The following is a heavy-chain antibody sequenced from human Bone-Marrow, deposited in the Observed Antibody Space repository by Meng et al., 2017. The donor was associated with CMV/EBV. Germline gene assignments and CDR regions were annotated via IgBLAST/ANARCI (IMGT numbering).Heavy chain of an antibody. CDR3: ARGSFRILTGFSYPYYFDH. CDR2: INPNSGGI. V-gene: IGHV1-2*02. J-gene: IGHJ4*02. Sequence: ASVKVSCKASGYTFTGYYMHWVRQAPGQGLEWMGWINPNSGGINYAQKFQGRVTMTRDTSISTAYIELSRLRSDDTAVYYCARGSFRILTGFSYPYYFDHWGQATLVTVSS. D-gene: IGHD3-9*01. CDR1: GYTFTGYY.